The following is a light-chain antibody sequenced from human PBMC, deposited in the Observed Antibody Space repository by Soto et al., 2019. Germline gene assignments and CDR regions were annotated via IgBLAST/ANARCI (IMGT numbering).Light chain of an antibody. CDR3: QQYANWPPYT. CDR2: TAS. Sequence: EILLTQAPAILSASPGERVTLSCRASQSVTFNLAWYQQKPGQAPRLLIHTASTRATGIPARFSGSGSGTELTLTISRLQSEDFAVYFCQQYANWPPYTFGQGTRVEVK. CDR1: QSVTFN. V-gene: IGKV3-15*01. J-gene: IGKJ2*01.